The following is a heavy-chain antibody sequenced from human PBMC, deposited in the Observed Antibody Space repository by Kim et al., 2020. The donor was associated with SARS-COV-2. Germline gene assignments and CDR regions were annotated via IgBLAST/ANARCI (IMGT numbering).Heavy chain of an antibody. V-gene: IGHV4-39*01. CDR2: IYYSGST. D-gene: IGHD4-17*01. CDR3: ARHLQSTLTHRDAFD. Sequence: SETLSLTCTVSGGSISSGSYYWGWIRQPPGKGLEWIGTIYYSGSTDYNPSFKSRVTISVDTSKNHFSLRLSSVTAADTAVYYCARHLQSTLTHRDAFD. CDR1: GGSISSGSYY. J-gene: IGHJ3*02.